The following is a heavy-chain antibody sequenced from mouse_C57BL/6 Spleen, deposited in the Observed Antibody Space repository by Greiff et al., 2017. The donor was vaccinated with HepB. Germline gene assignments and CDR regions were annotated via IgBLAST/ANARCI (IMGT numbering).Heavy chain of an antibody. CDR3: ARHGDFYYAMDY. V-gene: IGHV5-12*01. J-gene: IGHJ4*01. Sequence: EVKLVESGGGLVQPGGSLKLSCEASGFTFSDYYMYWVRQTPEKRLEWVAYISNGGGSTYYPDTVKGRFTISRDNAKNTLYLQMSRLKSEDTAMYYCARHGDFYYAMDYWGQGTSVTVSS. CDR2: ISNGGGST. CDR1: GFTFSDYY. D-gene: IGHD3-3*01.